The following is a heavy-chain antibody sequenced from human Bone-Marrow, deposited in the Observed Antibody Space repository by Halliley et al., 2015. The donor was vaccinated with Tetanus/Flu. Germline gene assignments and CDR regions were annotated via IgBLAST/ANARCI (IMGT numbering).Heavy chain of an antibody. V-gene: IGHV5-51*01. CDR1: GYSFSNYW. D-gene: IGHD1-20*01. Sequence: EVQLVQAGAEVKKPGESLKISCKGSGYSFSNYWIGWVRQMPGKGLEWMGIIYPGDPDTTYSPSFQGQVTMSADKSITTAYLQWSSLKASDTAMYYCSRLKTGVTITGTTCGYFAYWGQGTLVTVSS. CDR2: IYPGDPDT. J-gene: IGHJ4*02. CDR3: SRLKTGVTITGTTCGYFAY.